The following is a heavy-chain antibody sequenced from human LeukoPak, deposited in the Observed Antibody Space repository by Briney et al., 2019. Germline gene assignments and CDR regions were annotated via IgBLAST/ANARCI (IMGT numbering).Heavy chain of an antibody. V-gene: IGHV4-59*08. Sequence: SETLSLTCTVSGGSISSYYWSWVRQPAGKGLEWIGYIYYSGSTNYNPSLKSRVTISVDTSKNQFSLKLSSVTAADTAVYYCARHGSAAAACDYWGQGTLVTVSS. D-gene: IGHD6-13*01. CDR3: ARHGSAAAACDY. CDR2: IYYSGST. CDR1: GGSISSYY. J-gene: IGHJ4*02.